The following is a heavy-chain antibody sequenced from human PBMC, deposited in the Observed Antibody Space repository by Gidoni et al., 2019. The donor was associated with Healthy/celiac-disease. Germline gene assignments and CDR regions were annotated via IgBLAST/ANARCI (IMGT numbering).Heavy chain of an antibody. V-gene: IGHV1-46*01. CDR3: ARDTRLPIREYYGMDV. CDR2: INPSGGST. Sequence: QVQLVQSGAEVKKPGASVKVSCKASGYTFTSYYMHWVRQAPGQGLEWMGIINPSGGSTSYAQKFQGRVTMTRDTSTSTVYMELSSLRSEDTAVYYCARDTRLPIREYYGMDVWGQGTTVTVSS. CDR1: GYTFTSYY. D-gene: IGHD5-12*01. J-gene: IGHJ6*02.